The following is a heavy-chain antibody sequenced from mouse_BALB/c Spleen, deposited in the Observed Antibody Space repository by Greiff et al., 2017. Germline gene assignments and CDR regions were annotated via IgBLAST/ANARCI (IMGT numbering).Heavy chain of an antibody. CDR1: GYTFTSYW. CDR2: IFPGTGTT. J-gene: IGHJ4*01. CDR3: ARKRGAYYAMDY. V-gene: IGHV1S132*01. Sequence: QVQLKQSGAELVKPGASVKLSCKTSGYTFTSYWIQWVKQRPGQGLGWIGEIFPGTGTTYYNEKFKGKATLTIDTSSSTAYMQLSSLTSEDSAVYFCARKRGAYYAMDYWGQGTSVTVSS.